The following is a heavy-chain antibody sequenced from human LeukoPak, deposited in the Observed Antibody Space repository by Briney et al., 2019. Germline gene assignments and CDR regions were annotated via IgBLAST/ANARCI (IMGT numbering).Heavy chain of an antibody. CDR1: GFTFSSYG. Sequence: GGSLRLSCAASGFTFSSYGMHWVRQAPGKGLEWVAVIWYDGSNKYYADSVKGRFTISRDNSKNTLYLQMNSLRAEDTAVYYCAMSSRGRGVVPAASFDYWGQGTLVTVSS. CDR3: AMSSRGRGVVPAASFDY. V-gene: IGHV3-33*08. J-gene: IGHJ4*02. CDR2: IWYDGSNK. D-gene: IGHD2-2*01.